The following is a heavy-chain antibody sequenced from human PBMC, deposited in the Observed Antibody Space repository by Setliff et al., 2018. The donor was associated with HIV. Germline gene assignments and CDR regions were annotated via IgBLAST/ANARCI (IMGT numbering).Heavy chain of an antibody. Sequence: ASVKVSCKASGDTFTSYGFHWVRQAPGQRLEWMGWINAANGNTKYSQNFQGSVTITRDTSASTAYMELSSLRSEDTAVYYCARVRYCSGGSCYGGEYWFDPWGQGTLVTVSS. V-gene: IGHV1-3*01. CDR2: INAANGNT. CDR3: ARVRYCSGGSCYGGEYWFDP. J-gene: IGHJ5*02. CDR1: GDTFTSYG. D-gene: IGHD2-15*01.